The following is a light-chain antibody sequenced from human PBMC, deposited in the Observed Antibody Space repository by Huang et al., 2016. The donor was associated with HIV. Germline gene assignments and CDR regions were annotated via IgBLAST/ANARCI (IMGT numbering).Light chain of an antibody. V-gene: IGKV3-11*01. CDR3: QQRNNWPLT. CDR2: AAS. CDR1: RSVFSY. J-gene: IGKJ3*01. Sequence: IVLTQFPATLSLSPGESATLCCRASRSVFSYFAWYQQKTGQAPRLLSYAASNRATGIPARFSGSGSGTDFTLTISSLEPEDFAVYYCQQRNNWPLTFGPGTKVDIK.